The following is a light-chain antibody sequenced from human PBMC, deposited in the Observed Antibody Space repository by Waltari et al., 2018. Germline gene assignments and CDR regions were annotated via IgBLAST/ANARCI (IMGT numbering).Light chain of an antibody. CDR1: RSIGSY. CDR2: AAY. V-gene: IGKV1-39*01. Sequence: DIQMTQSPSSLSAAVGDRVTITCRASRSIGSYLNWYQQKPGKAPDLLIFAAYNLQFGVPLRFSGSGSGTDFSLTISGLQPEDSATYYFQQSYTSPEITFGGGTKVEIK. CDR3: QQSYTSPEIT. J-gene: IGKJ4*01.